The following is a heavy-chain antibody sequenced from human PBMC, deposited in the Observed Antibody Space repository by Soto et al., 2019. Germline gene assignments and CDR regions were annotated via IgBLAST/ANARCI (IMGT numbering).Heavy chain of an antibody. J-gene: IGHJ2*01. CDR1: GYTFSDYA. D-gene: IGHD2-15*01. CDR3: VRCYCSVGSCYACWHFDL. Sequence: QVQLVQSGGEVKKPGASVKVSCQASGYTFSDYAISWVRQAPGQGLEWMGWISASTRNTDQAQNFQGRVIMPLDTSTTTAYMELRSLRSDDTAVYYCVRCYCSVGSCYACWHFDLWGRGTLVTVSS. V-gene: IGHV1-18*01. CDR2: ISASTRNT.